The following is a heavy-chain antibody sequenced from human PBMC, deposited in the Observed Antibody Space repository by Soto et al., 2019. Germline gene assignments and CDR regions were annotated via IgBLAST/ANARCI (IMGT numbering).Heavy chain of an antibody. V-gene: IGHV3-53*04. CDR1: GIPVSSNY. D-gene: IGHD3-10*01. CDR2: LHSGGDT. J-gene: IGHJ6*02. CDR3: ARDGPYYYASRMGV. Sequence: EVQLVESGGGLVQPGGSLRLSCAASGIPVSSNYMTWVRQAPGKGLEWVSVLHSGGDTYYANSVKGRFTISRHDSTNTPFFQMNSLTPEDTGVYYCARDGPYYYASRMGVWGPGATGNVSS.